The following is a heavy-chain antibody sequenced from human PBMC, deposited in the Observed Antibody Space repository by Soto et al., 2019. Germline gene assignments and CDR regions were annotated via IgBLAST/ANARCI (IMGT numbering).Heavy chain of an antibody. CDR2: ISGSGGST. V-gene: IGHV3-23*01. Sequence: GGSLRLSCAASGFTFSSYAMSWVRQAPGKGLEWVSAISGSGGSTYYADSVKGRFTISRDNSKNMLYLQMNSLRAEDTAVYYCAKDLGYCSGGSCLPYYYGMDVWGQGTTVTVSS. CDR1: GFTFSSYA. D-gene: IGHD2-15*01. J-gene: IGHJ6*02. CDR3: AKDLGYCSGGSCLPYYYGMDV.